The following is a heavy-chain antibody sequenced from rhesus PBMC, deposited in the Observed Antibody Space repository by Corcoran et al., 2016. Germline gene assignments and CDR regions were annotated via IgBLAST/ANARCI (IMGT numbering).Heavy chain of an antibody. J-gene: IGHJ4*01. V-gene: IGHV4-147*01. Sequence: QVQLQESGPGLVKPSETLSLTCAVSGYSISSNYWSWIRQPPGKGLEWIGYIYGSSGGTYYNPSLKCRVTISTTTSKNQFSLNLSSVTAADTAVYYCAREGIAAAGFDYWGQGVLVTVSS. CDR1: GYSISSNY. CDR3: AREGIAAAGFDY. CDR2: IYGSSGGT. D-gene: IGHD6-25*01.